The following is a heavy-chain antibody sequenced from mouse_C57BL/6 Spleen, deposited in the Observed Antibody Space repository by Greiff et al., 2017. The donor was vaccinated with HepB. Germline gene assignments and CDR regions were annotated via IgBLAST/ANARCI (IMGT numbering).Heavy chain of an antibody. CDR1: GYTFTDYN. D-gene: IGHD2-5*01. CDR2: INPNNGGT. Sequence: EVQLQQSGPELVKPGASVKIPCKASGYTFTDYNMDWVKQSHGKSLEWIGDINPNNGGTIYNQKFKGKATLTVDKSSSTAYMELRSLTSEDTAVYYCARGGSNYDYYAMDYWGQGTSVTVSS. V-gene: IGHV1-18*01. J-gene: IGHJ4*01. CDR3: ARGGSNYDYYAMDY.